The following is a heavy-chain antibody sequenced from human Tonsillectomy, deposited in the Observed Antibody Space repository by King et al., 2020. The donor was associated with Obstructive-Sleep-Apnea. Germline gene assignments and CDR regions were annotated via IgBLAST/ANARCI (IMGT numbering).Heavy chain of an antibody. CDR2: INHSGST. CDR1: GGSFSDYY. Sequence: HVQLQQWDAGLLKPSEILSLTCAVYGGSFSDYYWSWIRQPPGMGLEWIGEINHSGSTSYSPSLKSRVTISVDTSKNQFSLKLSSVTAADTAVYYCARVPLSYYGSGSNWYFDLWGRGTLVTVSS. CDR3: ARVPLSYYGSGSNWYFDL. D-gene: IGHD3-10*01. V-gene: IGHV4-34*01. J-gene: IGHJ2*01.